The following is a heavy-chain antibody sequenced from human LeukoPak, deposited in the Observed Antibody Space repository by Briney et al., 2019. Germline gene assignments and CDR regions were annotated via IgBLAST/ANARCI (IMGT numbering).Heavy chain of an antibody. D-gene: IGHD4-17*01. CDR1: GFTFDDYA. CDR2: ISWNSGSI. J-gene: IGHJ6*02. Sequence: GGSLRLSCAASGFTFDDYAMHWVRQAPGKGLEWVSGISWNSGSIGYADSVKGRFTISRDNAKNSLYLQMNSLRAEDTAVYYCAKDYGDYVDYYYGMDVWGQGTTVTVSS. V-gene: IGHV3-9*01. CDR3: AKDYGDYVDYYYGMDV.